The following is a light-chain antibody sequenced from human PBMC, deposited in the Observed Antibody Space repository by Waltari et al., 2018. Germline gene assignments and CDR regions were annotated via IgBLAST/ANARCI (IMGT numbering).Light chain of an antibody. J-gene: IGLJ2*01. CDR2: QDD. CDR1: KLGEKF. V-gene: IGLV3-1*01. Sequence: SYELVQAPSVSVSPGQTASISCSGDKLGEKFVCWYQQKPGQSPVLVIFQDDKRPSGIPVRFSGSNSGNTATLTISGTQPLDEADYYCQAWDSRTVVFGGGTKLTVL. CDR3: QAWDSRTVV.